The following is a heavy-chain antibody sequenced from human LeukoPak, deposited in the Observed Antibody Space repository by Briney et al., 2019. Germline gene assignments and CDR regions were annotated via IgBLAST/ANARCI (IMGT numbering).Heavy chain of an antibody. D-gene: IGHD3-3*01. CDR2: IYSGGST. Sequence: PGGSLRLSXAASGFTVSSNYMSWVRQAPGKGLEWASVIYSGGSTYYADSVKGRFTISRDNSKNTLYLQMNSLRAEDTAVYYCARGGFWSGSPPYYFDYWGQGTLVTVSS. J-gene: IGHJ4*02. CDR3: ARGGFWSGSPPYYFDY. CDR1: GFTVSSNY. V-gene: IGHV3-53*01.